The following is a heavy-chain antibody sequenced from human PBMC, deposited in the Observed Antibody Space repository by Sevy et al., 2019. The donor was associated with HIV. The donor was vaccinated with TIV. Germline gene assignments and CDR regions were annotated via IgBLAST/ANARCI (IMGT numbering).Heavy chain of an antibody. CDR1: GFSLSTSGVG. D-gene: IGHD3-22*01. V-gene: IGHV2-5*02. CDR2: IYWDDDK. J-gene: IGHJ5*02. Sequence: SGPTLVKPTQTLTLTCTFSGFSLSTSGVGVGWIRQPPGKALEWLALIYWDDDKRYSPSLKSRLTITKDTSKNQVVLTTTNMDPVDTATYYCAHRLGAYYYDSSGSRRNWFDPWGQGTLVTVSS. CDR3: AHRLGAYYYDSSGSRRNWFDP.